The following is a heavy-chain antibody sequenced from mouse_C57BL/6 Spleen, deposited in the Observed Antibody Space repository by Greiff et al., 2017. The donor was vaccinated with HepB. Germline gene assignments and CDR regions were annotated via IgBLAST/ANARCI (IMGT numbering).Heavy chain of an antibody. J-gene: IGHJ4*01. CDR3: ARSDYYAPSWGDY. CDR1: GYAFSSSW. D-gene: IGHD1-1*01. V-gene: IGHV1-82*01. Sequence: QVQLQQSGPELVKPGASVKISCKASGYAFSSSWMNWVKQRPGKGLEWIGRIYPGDGDTNYNGKFKGKATLTADKSSSTAYMQLSSLTSEDSAVYFCARSDYYAPSWGDYWGQGTSVTVSS. CDR2: IYPGDGDT.